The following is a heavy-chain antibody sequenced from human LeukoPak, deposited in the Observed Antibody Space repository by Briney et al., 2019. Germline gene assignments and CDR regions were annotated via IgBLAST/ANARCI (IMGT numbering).Heavy chain of an antibody. CDR3: ATSSDFWGRFTIDH. CDR2: IGNSGSTI. V-gene: IGHV3-11*04. D-gene: IGHD3-3*01. CDR1: GFTFNDNY. J-gene: IGHJ4*02. Sequence: TGGSLRLSCAASGFTFNDNYMSWVRQAPGKGPEWISYIGNSGSTIFYGDSVKGRFTISRDNTKKLVFLEMNSLQVEDTAVYFCATSSDFWGRFTIDHWGQGILVTVSS.